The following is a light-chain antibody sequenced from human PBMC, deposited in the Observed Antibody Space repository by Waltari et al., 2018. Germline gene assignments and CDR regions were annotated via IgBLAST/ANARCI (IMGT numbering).Light chain of an antibody. Sequence: EIVLTQSPGTLSLSPGERATLSCRASQSVSRALAWYQQKPGQAPRLLIYAASTSATGVPDRFSGSGSGTDFSLTISRLDPEDLAVYYWQHYVNLPVTFGQGTKVEI. V-gene: IGKV3-20*01. J-gene: IGKJ1*01. CDR3: QHYVNLPVT. CDR1: QSVSRA. CDR2: AAS.